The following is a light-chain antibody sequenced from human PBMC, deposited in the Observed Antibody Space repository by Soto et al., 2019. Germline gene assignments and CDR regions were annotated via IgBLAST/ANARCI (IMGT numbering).Light chain of an antibody. V-gene: IGLV2-14*01. CDR3: SSYSSGSTLVV. CDR2: GVS. CDR1: SSDIGGYNY. J-gene: IGLJ2*01. Sequence: SALTQPASVSGSPGQSITISCTGTSSDIGGYNYVSWYQQHPDKAPQLMIYGVSNRPSGISNRFSASKSGNTASLTISGLQAEDEADYYCSSYSSGSTLVVFGGGTKLTVL.